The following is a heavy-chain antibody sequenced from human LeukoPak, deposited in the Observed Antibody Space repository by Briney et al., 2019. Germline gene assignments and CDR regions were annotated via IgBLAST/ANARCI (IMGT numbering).Heavy chain of an antibody. CDR1: GFTISNDW. CDR2: VKSKASGDTT. Sequence: PGGSLRLSCAGVGFTISNDWMSWVRQAPGKGLEWVGRVKSKASGDTTDYAAPVRGRFTISRDDSRNTLYLQMNSLKTEDTAVYYCTLIKGWGSGSYYIDYWGQGTLVTVSS. J-gene: IGHJ4*02. CDR3: TLIKGWGSGSYYIDY. V-gene: IGHV3-15*01. D-gene: IGHD3-10*01.